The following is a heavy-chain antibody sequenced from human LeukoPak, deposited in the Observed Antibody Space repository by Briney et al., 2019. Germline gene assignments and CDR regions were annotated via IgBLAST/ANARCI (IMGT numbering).Heavy chain of an antibody. CDR1: GFTFSSYG. V-gene: IGHV3-30*03. J-gene: IGHJ4*02. CDR3: ARDRYCTTTRCSDY. CDR2: ISYDGSNK. D-gene: IGHD2-2*01. Sequence: GGSLRLSCAASGFTFSSYGMHRVRQAPGKGLEWVALISYDGSNKYYADSVKGRFTISRDNSKNTLYLEMNSLRAEDTAVYYCARDRYCTTTRCSDYWGQGTLVTVSS.